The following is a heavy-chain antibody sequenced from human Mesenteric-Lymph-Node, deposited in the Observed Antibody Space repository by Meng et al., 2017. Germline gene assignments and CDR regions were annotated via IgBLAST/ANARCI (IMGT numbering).Heavy chain of an antibody. Sequence: EVPLVESGGGLVKPGGSLRLSCAASGFTFSSYSMNWVRQAPGKGLEWVSSISSSGSTIYYADSVKGRFTISRDNAKNSLYLQMNSLRAEDTAVYYCARDLGGYYFGWFDPWGQGTLVTVSS. J-gene: IGHJ5*02. CDR3: ARDLGGYYFGWFDP. CDR1: GFTFSSYS. V-gene: IGHV3-21*04. D-gene: IGHD3-22*01. CDR2: ISSSGSTI.